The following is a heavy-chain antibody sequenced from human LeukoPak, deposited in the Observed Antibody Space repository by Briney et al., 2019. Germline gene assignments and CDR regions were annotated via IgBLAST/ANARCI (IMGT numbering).Heavy chain of an antibody. Sequence: SETLSLTCAVYGGSFSGYYWSWIRQPPGKGLEWIGEINHSGSTNYNPSLKSRVTISVDTSKNQFSLKLSSVTAADTAVYYCARHGRLGVRGVPIYYFDYWGQGTLVTVSS. CDR1: GGSFSGYY. J-gene: IGHJ4*02. CDR2: INHSGST. V-gene: IGHV4-34*01. D-gene: IGHD3-10*01. CDR3: ARHGRLGVRGVPIYYFDY.